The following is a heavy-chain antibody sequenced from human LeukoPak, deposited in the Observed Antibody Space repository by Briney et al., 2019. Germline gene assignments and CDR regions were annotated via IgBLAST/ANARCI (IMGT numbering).Heavy chain of an antibody. CDR2: VYSSGST. V-gene: IGHV4-4*07. CDR1: GGSINTYF. J-gene: IGHJ5*02. Sequence: SETLSLTCTVSGGSINTYFWAWIRQPAGEGLEWIGRVYSSGSTDYNPSLKSRVTMSVDTSKNQFSLKLPSVTGADTAVYYCARSGPTQGPRRSNWFDHWGQGTLVTVSS. CDR3: ARSGPTQGPRRSNWFDH.